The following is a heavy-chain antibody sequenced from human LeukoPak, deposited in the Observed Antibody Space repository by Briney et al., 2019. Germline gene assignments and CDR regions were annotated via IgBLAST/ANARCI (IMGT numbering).Heavy chain of an antibody. Sequence: PSETLSLTCTVSGVSISSYYWSWIRQPPGKGLEWIGYIYYSGSTNYNPSLKSRVTISVDTSKKQFSLKLSSVTAADTAVYYCARVTGYIIEDYFDYWGQGTLVTVSS. J-gene: IGHJ4*02. CDR2: IYYSGST. CDR1: GVSISSYY. V-gene: IGHV4-59*01. CDR3: ARVTGYIIEDYFDY. D-gene: IGHD6-13*01.